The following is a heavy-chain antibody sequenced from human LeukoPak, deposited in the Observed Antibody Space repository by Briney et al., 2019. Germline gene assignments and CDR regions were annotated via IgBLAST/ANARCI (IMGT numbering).Heavy chain of an antibody. CDR3: ARGLAAAGDAFDI. CDR2: ISGSGGST. D-gene: IGHD6-13*01. J-gene: IGHJ3*02. Sequence: GGSLRLSCVASGFRFSSYWMSWVRQAPGKGLEWVSAISGSGGSTYYADSVKGRSTISRDNSKNTLYLQMNSLRAEDTAVYYCARGLAAAGDAFDIWGQGTMVTVSS. CDR1: GFRFSSYW. V-gene: IGHV3-23*01.